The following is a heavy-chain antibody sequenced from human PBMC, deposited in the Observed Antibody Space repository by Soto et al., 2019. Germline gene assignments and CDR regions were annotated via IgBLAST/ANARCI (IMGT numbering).Heavy chain of an antibody. Sequence: ASVKVSCKASGGTFSSYAISWVRQAPGQGLEWMGGIIPIFGTANYAQKFQGRVTITADESTSTAYMELSSLRSEDTAVYYCARRGRAAPPHGMDVWGQGTTVTVSS. V-gene: IGHV1-69*13. CDR1: GGTFSSYA. CDR3: ARRGRAAPPHGMDV. CDR2: IIPIFGTA. J-gene: IGHJ6*02. D-gene: IGHD3-16*01.